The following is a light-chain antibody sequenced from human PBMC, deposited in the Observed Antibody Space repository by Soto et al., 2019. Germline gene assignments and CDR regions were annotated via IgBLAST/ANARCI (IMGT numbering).Light chain of an antibody. CDR1: QSVTAN. J-gene: IGKJ3*01. V-gene: IGKV3-15*01. CDR2: NGV. CDR3: QQYNTSPPFT. Sequence: EIVMTQSPSSLSVSPGERATLSWRASQSVTANLAWYQQKPGQAPRLLIYNGVTRATGIPARFTGSGSGREYTLTINSLQSEDVAMYYCQQYNTSPPFTFGPGTKVELK.